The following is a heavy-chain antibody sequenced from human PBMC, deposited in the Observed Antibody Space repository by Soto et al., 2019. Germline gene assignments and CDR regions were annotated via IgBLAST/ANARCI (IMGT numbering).Heavy chain of an antibody. D-gene: IGHD6-19*01. V-gene: IGHV1-2*02. J-gene: IGHJ4*02. CDR3: AREEGYSSGWPFDY. CDR2: INPNSGGT. CDR1: GYTFTGHY. Sequence: QVQLVQSGAEVKKPGASVKVSCKASGYTFTGHYVHWVRQAPGQGLEWMGWINPNSGGTNYAQKFQGRVTITADESTSTAYMELSSLRSEDTAVYYCAREEGYSSGWPFDYWGQGTLVTVSS.